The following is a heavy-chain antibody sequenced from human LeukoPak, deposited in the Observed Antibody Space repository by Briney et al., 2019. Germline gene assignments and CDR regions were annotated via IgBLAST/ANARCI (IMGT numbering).Heavy chain of an antibody. CDR3: AKDGEVTIFGVVYYFDY. J-gene: IGHJ4*02. CDR1: GFTFSSYG. CDR2: ISYDGSNK. Sequence: GRSLRLSCAASGFTFSSYGMHWVRQAPGKGLEWVAVISYDGSNKYYADSVKGRFTISRDNSKNTLYLQMNSLRAEDTAVYYCAKDGEVTIFGVVYYFDYWGQGTLVTVSS. V-gene: IGHV3-30*18. D-gene: IGHD3-3*01.